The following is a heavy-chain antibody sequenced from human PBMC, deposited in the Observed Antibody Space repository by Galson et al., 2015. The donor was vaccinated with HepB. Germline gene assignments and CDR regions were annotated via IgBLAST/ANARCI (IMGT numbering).Heavy chain of an antibody. V-gene: IGHV3-21*01. J-gene: IGHJ2*01. CDR3: ARGYFDSSGHCDSHWFFDI. Sequence: SLRLSCAASGFTFTNYNMNWVRQAPGKGLEWVSSISSSSTSISYADSVKGRFTISRDNAKDSLFLQMNSLRAEDTALYYCARGYFDSSGHCDSHWFFDIWGRGTQVTVSS. CDR2: ISSSSTSI. CDR1: GFTFTNYN. D-gene: IGHD3-22*01.